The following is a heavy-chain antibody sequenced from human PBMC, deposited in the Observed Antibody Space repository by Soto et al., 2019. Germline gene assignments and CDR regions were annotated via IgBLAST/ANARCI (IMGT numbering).Heavy chain of an antibody. V-gene: IGHV4-4*02. D-gene: IGHD6-13*01. CDR2: IYHSGST. J-gene: IGHJ6*02. CDR1: GGSISSSNW. Sequence: SETLSLTCAVSGGSISSSNWWSLVRQPAGKGLEWIGEIYHSGSTNYNPSLKSRVTISVDKSKNQFSLKLSSVTAADTAVYYRARVFYVAAAGYYYGMDVWGQGTTVTVSS. CDR3: ARVFYVAAAGYYYGMDV.